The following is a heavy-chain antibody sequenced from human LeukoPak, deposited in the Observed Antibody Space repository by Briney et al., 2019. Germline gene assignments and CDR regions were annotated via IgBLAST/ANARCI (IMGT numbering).Heavy chain of an antibody. J-gene: IGHJ4*02. Sequence: GGSLRLSCAASGFTFSSYWMDWVRQAPGKGLVWVSRIASDGWSTTYADSVKGRFSIPRDNAKNTLYLQMNSLRVEDTAVYYCARGRPHGNDYWGQGTLVTVSS. D-gene: IGHD4-23*01. CDR2: IASDGWST. CDR3: ARGRPHGNDY. V-gene: IGHV3-74*01. CDR1: GFTFSSYW.